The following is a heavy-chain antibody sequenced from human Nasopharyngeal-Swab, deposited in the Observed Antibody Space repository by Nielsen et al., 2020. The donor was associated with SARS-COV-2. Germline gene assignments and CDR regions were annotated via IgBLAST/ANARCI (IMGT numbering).Heavy chain of an antibody. J-gene: IGHJ6*03. D-gene: IGHD6-13*01. V-gene: IGHV1-69*01. Sequence: WVRQAPGQGLEWMGGIIPIFGTANYALKFQGRVTITADESTSTAYMELSSLRSEDTAVYYCVTSSSKTINYYYYMDVWGKGTTVTSP. CDR3: VTSSSKTINYYYYMDV. CDR2: IIPIFGTA.